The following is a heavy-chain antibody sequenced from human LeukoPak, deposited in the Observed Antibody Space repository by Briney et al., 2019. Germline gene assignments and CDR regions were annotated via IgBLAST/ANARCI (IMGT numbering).Heavy chain of an antibody. D-gene: IGHD4-17*01. CDR2: ISKTSANI. CDR1: GFTFRSYS. CDR3: VRGDGDLFDF. Sequence: GGSLRLSCVASGFTFRSYSMNWVRQAPGKGLEWVSFISKTSANIYYGASVRGRFTISRDNLKNSILLEMSSLRAEDTGVYYCVRGDGDLFDFWGQGTLVSVSS. V-gene: IGHV3-21*06. J-gene: IGHJ4*02.